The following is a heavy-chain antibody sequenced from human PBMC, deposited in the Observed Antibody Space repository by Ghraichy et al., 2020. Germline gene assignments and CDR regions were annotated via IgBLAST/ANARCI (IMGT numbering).Heavy chain of an antibody. CDR2: IIPILGIA. D-gene: IGHD1-1*01. J-gene: IGHJ5*02. CDR1: GGTFSSYT. V-gene: IGHV1-69*04. CDR3: ARESKRRGFSFRFDP. Sequence: SVKVSCKASGGTFSSYTISWVRQAPGQGLEWMGRIIPILGIANYAQKFQGRVTITADKSTSTAYMELSSLRSEDTAVYYCARESKRRGFSFRFDPWGQGTLVTVSS.